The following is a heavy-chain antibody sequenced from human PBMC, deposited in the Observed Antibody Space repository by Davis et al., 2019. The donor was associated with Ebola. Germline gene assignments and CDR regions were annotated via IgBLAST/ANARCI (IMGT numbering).Heavy chain of an antibody. J-gene: IGHJ5*02. Sequence: SVKVSCKASGGTFSSYAISWVRQAPGQGFEWMGGIIPIFGTANYAQKFQGRVTMTTDTSTSTAYMELRSLRSDDTAVYYCARECSSIGTVWFDPWGQGTLVTVSS. D-gene: IGHD2-2*01. CDR1: GGTFSSYA. CDR3: ARECSSIGTVWFDP. V-gene: IGHV1-69*05. CDR2: IIPIFGTA.